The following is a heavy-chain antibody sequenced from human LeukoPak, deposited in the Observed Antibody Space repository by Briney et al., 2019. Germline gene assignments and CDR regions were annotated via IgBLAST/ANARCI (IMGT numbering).Heavy chain of an antibody. V-gene: IGHV3-30*18. J-gene: IGHJ4*02. CDR3: AKGGSYYKIFDY. D-gene: IGHD3-10*01. Sequence: GGSLRLSCAASGFTFSSYGMHWVRQAPGKGLEWVAVISYDGSNKYYADSVKGRFTISRDNSKNTLYLQMNSLRAEDTAVYYCAKGGSYYKIFDYWGQGTLVTVSS. CDR1: GFTFSSYG. CDR2: ISYDGSNK.